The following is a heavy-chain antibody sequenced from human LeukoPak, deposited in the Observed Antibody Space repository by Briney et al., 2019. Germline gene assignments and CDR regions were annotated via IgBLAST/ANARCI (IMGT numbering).Heavy chain of an antibody. CDR1: GGSISSYY. CDR3: ARHREPGYSSSWFDY. J-gene: IGHJ4*02. Sequence: SETLSLTCTVSGGSISSYYWSWIRQPPGKGLEWIGYIFYTGGTNYNPSLKSRVTISVDTSKNQFSLKLSSVTAADTAVYYCARHREPGYSSSWFDYWGQGTLATVSS. V-gene: IGHV4-59*08. CDR2: IFYTGGT. D-gene: IGHD6-13*01.